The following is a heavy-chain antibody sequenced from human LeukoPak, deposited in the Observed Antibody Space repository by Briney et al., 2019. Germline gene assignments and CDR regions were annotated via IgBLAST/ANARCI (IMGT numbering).Heavy chain of an antibody. Sequence: GASVKVSCKASGYTFTSYGISWVRQAPGQGLEWMGIINPSGGSTSYAQKFQGRVTMTRDTSTSTVYMELSSLRSEDTAVYYCARDYIRSGSYLGYWGQGTLVTVSS. J-gene: IGHJ4*02. D-gene: IGHD3-10*01. CDR1: GYTFTSYG. CDR2: INPSGGST. CDR3: ARDYIRSGSYLGY. V-gene: IGHV1-46*03.